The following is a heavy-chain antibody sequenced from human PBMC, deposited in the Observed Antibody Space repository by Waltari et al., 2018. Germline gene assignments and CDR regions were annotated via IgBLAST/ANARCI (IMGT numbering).Heavy chain of an antibody. CDR3: TRDRVPAAMRY. J-gene: IGHJ4*02. D-gene: IGHD2-2*01. CDR2: IRSKAYGGTT. CDR1: RSPFGGYE. Sequence: ELQLVASGGALVQPGRSVCLSCTASRSPFGGYELTWFRKAPGQGLEWVGIIRSKAYGGTTEYAASVKGRFTISRDDSKSIAYLQMNSLKAEDTGVYYGTRDRVPAAMRYWGQGTLVTVSS. V-gene: IGHV3-49*03.